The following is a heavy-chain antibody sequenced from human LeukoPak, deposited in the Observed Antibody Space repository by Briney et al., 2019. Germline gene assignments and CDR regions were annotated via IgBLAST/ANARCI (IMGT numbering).Heavy chain of an antibody. CDR2: IFGSGGST. CDR1: GFTFSSYA. J-gene: IGHJ3*02. V-gene: IGHV3-23*01. D-gene: IGHD2-15*01. Sequence: PGGSLRLSCAASGFTFSSYAMSWVRQAPGKGLEWVSAIFGSGGSTYYADSVKGRFTTSRDNSKNTLYLQMNSLRAEDTAVYYCAGDIVVVIAATAGAFDIWGQGTMVTVSS. CDR3: AGDIVVVIAATAGAFDI.